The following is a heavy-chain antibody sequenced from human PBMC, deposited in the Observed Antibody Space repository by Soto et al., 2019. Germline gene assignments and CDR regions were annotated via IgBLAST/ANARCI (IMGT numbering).Heavy chain of an antibody. D-gene: IGHD6-13*01. J-gene: IGHJ5*02. CDR3: ARSGYSSSRYRWDWFDP. Sequence: PSETLSLTCAVYGGSFSGYYWSWIRQPPGKGLEWIGEINHSGSTNYNPSLKSRVTISVDTSKNQFSLKLSSVTAADTAVYYCARSGYSSSRYRWDWFDPWGQGTLVTVSS. CDR1: GGSFSGYY. V-gene: IGHV4-34*01. CDR2: INHSGST.